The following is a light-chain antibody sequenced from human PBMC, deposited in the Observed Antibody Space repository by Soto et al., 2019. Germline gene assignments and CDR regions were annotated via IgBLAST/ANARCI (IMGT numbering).Light chain of an antibody. V-gene: IGLV1-44*01. CDR3: STWDDSMNVWL. J-gene: IGLJ3*02. Sequence: QSVLTQPPSASAPPGQGVTISCSGSTSNIGSNPVNWYQQLPGTAPKLLLYSNTQRPSGVPDRFSGSKSGTSASLAISALQSEDESTYYCSTWDDSMNVWLFGGGTTVTVL. CDR1: TSNIGSNP. CDR2: SNT.